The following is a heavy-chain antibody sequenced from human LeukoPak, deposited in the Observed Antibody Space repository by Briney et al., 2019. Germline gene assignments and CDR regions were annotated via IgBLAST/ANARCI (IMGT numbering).Heavy chain of an antibody. J-gene: IGHJ4*02. CDR3: VRDGGIQLRLLYYFDS. D-gene: IGHD5-18*01. Sequence: PGGSLRLSCAASGFSFSNYAMDWVRQAPGKGLEWVAVISKDGSMKYYSDSVKGRFTVSRDNSIHTLCLEMNSLKTEDTAVYYCVRDGGIQLRLLYYFDSWGQGTLVTVSS. CDR1: GFSFSNYA. CDR2: ISKDGSMK. V-gene: IGHV3-30*04.